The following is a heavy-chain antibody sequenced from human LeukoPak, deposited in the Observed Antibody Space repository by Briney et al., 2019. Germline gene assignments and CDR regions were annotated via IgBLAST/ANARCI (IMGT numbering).Heavy chain of an antibody. CDR3: ARSLGGDYGSGSYYLDY. D-gene: IGHD3-10*01. J-gene: IGHJ4*02. CDR1: GDSVSSNSAA. Sequence: SQTLSLTCAISGDSVSSNSAAWNWIRQSPSRGLEWLGRTYYRSKWYNDYAVSVKSRITINPDTSKNQFSLQLNSVTPEDTAVYYCARSLGGDYGSGSYYLDYWGQRTPVTVSS. CDR2: TYYRSKWYN. V-gene: IGHV6-1*01.